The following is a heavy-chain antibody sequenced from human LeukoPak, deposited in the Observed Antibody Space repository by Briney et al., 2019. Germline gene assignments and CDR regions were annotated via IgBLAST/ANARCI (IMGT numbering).Heavy chain of an antibody. V-gene: IGHV4-59*01. CDR3: AAEAIEYSSSSQVGYFDY. D-gene: IGHD6-6*01. J-gene: IGHJ4*02. CDR1: GGSISSYY. CDR2: IYYSGST. Sequence: PSETLSLTCTVSGGSISSYYWSWIRQPPGKGLEWIGYIYYSGSTNYNPSLKSRVTISVDTSKNQFSLKLSSVTAADTAVYYCAAEAIEYSSSSQVGYFDYWGQGTLVTVSS.